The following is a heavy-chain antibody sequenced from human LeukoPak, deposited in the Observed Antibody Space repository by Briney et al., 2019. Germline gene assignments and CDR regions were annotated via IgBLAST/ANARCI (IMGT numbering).Heavy chain of an antibody. D-gene: IGHD2-2*01. CDR3: ARGVLSSYSVVVRMDV. CDR1: GFTFSSYW. J-gene: IGHJ6*04. V-gene: IGHV3-74*01. CDR2: VSPDGSST. Sequence: GGSLRLSCVASGFTFSSYWMHWVRQAPGKGLVWVSLVSPDGSSTIYADSVKGRFTISRANAKNTLYLEMNSLRVEDTAGYYCARGVLSSYSVVVRMDVWGKGTTVTVSS.